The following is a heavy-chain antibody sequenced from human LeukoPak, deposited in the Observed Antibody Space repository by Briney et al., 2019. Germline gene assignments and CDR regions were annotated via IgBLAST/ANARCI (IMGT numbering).Heavy chain of an antibody. CDR3: ARSGIAVALLHYYYMDV. J-gene: IGHJ6*03. D-gene: IGHD6-19*01. V-gene: IGHV3-21*01. CDR2: ISSSSSYI. CDR1: GFTFSSYS. Sequence: GSLRLSCTASGFTFSSYSMNWVRQAPGKGLEWVSSISSSSSYIYYADSVKGRFTISRDNAKNSLYLQMNSLRAEDTAVYYCARSGIAVALLHYYYMDVWGKGTTVTVSS.